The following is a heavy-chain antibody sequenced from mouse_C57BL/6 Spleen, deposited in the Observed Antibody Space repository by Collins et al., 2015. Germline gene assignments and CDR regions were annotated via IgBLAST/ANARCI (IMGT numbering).Heavy chain of an antibody. V-gene: IGHV1-72*01. CDR1: GFTLNSYW. CDR2: IDPNSGGT. J-gene: IGHJ2*01. CDR3: VRGEQFSH. Sequence: QVQLQQPGAEFVKPGASVKLSCKAFGFTLNSYWMHWVKQRPGRGLEWIGRIDPNSGGTKYNERFKTKATLTVDKPSSTAYMQLSSLTSEDSAVYYCVRGEQFSHWGRGTTLTASS.